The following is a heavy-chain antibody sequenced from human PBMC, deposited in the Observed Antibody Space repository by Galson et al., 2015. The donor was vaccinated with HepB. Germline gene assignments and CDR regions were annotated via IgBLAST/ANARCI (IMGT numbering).Heavy chain of an antibody. J-gene: IGHJ6*02. CDR1: GGSISSYY. CDR2: IYTSGST. Sequence: SETLSLTCTVSGGSISSYYWSWIRQPAGKGLEWIGRIYTSGSTNYNPSLKSRVTMSVDTSKNQFSLKLSSVTAADTAVYYCAREGYCSGGSCPKHYGMDVWGQGTTVTVSS. D-gene: IGHD2-15*01. V-gene: IGHV4-4*07. CDR3: AREGYCSGGSCPKHYGMDV.